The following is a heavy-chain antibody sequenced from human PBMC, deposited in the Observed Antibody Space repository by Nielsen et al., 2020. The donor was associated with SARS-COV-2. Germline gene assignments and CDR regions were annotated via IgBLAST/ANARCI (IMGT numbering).Heavy chain of an antibody. CDR2: ISGDGGST. D-gene: IGHD3-16*01. CDR3: AKDISYYDYVWGSPGGDY. Sequence: GGSLRLSCAASGFTFDDYAMHWVRQAPGKGLEWVSLISGDGGSTYYADSAKGRFTISRDNSKNSLYLQMNSLRTEDTALYYCAKDISYYDYVWGSPGGDYWGQGTLVTVSS. CDR1: GFTFDDYA. J-gene: IGHJ4*02. V-gene: IGHV3-43*02.